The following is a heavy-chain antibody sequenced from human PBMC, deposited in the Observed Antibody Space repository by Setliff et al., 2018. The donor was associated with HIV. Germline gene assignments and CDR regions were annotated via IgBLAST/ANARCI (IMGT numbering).Heavy chain of an antibody. Sequence: PGGSLRLSCVVSGFMFSNYAMNWVRQGPGRELEWVSAIRGNGVDRFYTDSVRGRFTISRDNSKNTLYLQMSSLRADDTAIYYCARDDGRSLFLDYWGQGTLVTVSS. CDR1: GFMFSNYA. CDR2: IRGNGVDR. J-gene: IGHJ4*02. V-gene: IGHV3-23*01. CDR3: ARDDGRSLFLDY. D-gene: IGHD1-26*01.